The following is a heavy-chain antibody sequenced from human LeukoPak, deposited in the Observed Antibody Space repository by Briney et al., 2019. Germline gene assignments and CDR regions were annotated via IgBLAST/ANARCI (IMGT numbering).Heavy chain of an antibody. D-gene: IGHD6-13*01. CDR3: ARVTGSSWYYSYYMDV. V-gene: IGHV4-61*02. CDR2: IFTSGST. CDR1: GGSISSGSDY. J-gene: IGHJ6*03. Sequence: SETLSLTCTVSGGSISSGSDYWSWIRQPAGKGLEWIGCIFTSGSTNYNPSFKSRVTISADTSKNQFSLKLSSVTAADTAVYFCARVTGSSWYYSYYMDVWGKGTTVTVSS.